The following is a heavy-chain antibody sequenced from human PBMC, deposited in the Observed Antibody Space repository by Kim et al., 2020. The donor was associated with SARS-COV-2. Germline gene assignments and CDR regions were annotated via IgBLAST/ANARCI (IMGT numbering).Heavy chain of an antibody. Sequence: SQTLSLTCAISGDSVSSNSAAWNWIRQSPSRGLEWLGRTYYRSKWYNDYAVSVKSRITINPDTSKNQFSLQLNSVTPEDTAVYYCASSSPVSSSGSYYSGLEGFGCWGQGTLGPVSS. CDR1: GDSVSSNSAA. CDR2: TYYRSKWYN. D-gene: IGHD3-10*01. J-gene: IGHJ4*02. CDR3: ASSSPVSSSGSYYSGLEGFGC. V-gene: IGHV6-1*01.